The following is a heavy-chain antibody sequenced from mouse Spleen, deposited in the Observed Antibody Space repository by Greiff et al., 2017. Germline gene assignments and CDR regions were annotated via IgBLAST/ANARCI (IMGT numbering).Heavy chain of an antibody. D-gene: IGHD2-10*02. V-gene: IGHV5-9-1*01. J-gene: IGHJ2*01. Sequence: DVMLVESGGGLVKPGGSLKLSCAASGFTFSSYAMSWVRQTPEKRLEWVATISSGGSYTYYPDSVKGRFTISRDNAKNTLYLQMSSLRSEDTAMYYCARQGYGNYGDYWGQGTTLTVSS. CDR2: ISSGGSYT. CDR3: ARQGYGNYGDY. CDR1: GFTFSSYA.